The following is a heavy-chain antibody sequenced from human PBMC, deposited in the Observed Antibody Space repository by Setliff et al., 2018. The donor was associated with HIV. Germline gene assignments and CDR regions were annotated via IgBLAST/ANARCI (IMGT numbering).Heavy chain of an antibody. Sequence: SVKVSCKASGGTFRSYAFSWVRQAPGQGLEWMGEIIPIFGTANYAQKFQGRVTITADESTSTAYMELSSLRTEDTAVYHCARAAWESERYLYYMDVWGKGTTVTVSS. D-gene: IGHD1-26*01. CDR2: IIPIFGTA. CDR3: ARAAWESERYLYYMDV. CDR1: GGTFRSYA. V-gene: IGHV1-69*13. J-gene: IGHJ6*03.